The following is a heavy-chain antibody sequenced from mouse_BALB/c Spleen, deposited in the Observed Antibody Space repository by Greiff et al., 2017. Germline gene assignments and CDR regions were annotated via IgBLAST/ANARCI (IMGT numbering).Heavy chain of an antibody. D-gene: IGHD2-10*01. V-gene: IGHV14-3*02. CDR3: ARSRAYYGNYDYAMDY. J-gene: IGHJ4*01. Sequence: VQLQQSGAELVKPGASVKLSCTASGFNIKDTYMHWVKQRPEQGLEWIGRIDPANGNTKYDPKFQGKATITADTSSNTAYLQLSSLTSEDTAVYYCARSRAYYGNYDYAMDYWGQGTSVTVSS. CDR1: GFNIKDTY. CDR2: IDPANGNT.